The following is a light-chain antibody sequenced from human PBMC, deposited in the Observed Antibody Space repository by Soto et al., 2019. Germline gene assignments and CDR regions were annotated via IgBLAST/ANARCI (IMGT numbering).Light chain of an antibody. Sequence: DVVLTQSPDSLPVSLGERATINCKSSQNLLYSSNNKNYLAWYQQNPGQPPKLLIYWASTRESGVPDRFSGSGSGTDFTLTISGLQAEDVAVYYCQQYYNTPYTFGQGTKVDIK. V-gene: IGKV4-1*01. CDR3: QQYYNTPYT. CDR1: QNLLYSSNNKNY. CDR2: WAS. J-gene: IGKJ2*01.